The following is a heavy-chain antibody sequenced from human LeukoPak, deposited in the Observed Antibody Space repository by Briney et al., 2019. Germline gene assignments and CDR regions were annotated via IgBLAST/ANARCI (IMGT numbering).Heavy chain of an antibody. D-gene: IGHD6-13*01. CDR1: GFTFSSYW. CDR3: ARDYLQGIAAAGKGGGSSSREGGAFDI. CDR2: INTDGSST. Sequence: PGGSLRLSCAASGFTFSSYWMHWVRQAPGKGLVWVSRINTDGSSTSYADSVKGRFTISRDNAKNTLYLQMNSLRAEDTAVYYCARDYLQGIAAAGKGGGSSSREGGAFDIWGQGTMVTVSS. J-gene: IGHJ3*02. V-gene: IGHV3-74*01.